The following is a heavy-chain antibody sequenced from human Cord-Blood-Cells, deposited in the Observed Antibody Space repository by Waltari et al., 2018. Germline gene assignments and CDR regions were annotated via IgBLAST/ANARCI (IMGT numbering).Heavy chain of an antibody. V-gene: IGHV4-38-2*01. D-gene: IGHD2-21*01. CDR2: IDHRGST. CDR1: GYSISSGYY. J-gene: IGHJ4*02. Sequence: QVQLQESGPGLVKPSETLSLTCAVSGYSISSGYYWGWIRQPPGKGLGWIGSIDHRGSTYYNPSLKSRVTVSVDTSKNQFSLKLSSVTAADTAVYYCARRGGRGYCGGDCYFDYWGQGTLVTVSS. CDR3: ARRGGRGYCGGDCYFDY.